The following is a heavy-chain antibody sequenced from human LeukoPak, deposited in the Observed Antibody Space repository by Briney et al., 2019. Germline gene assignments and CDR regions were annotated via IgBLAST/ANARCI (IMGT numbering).Heavy chain of an antibody. CDR1: GDSVSSNSAA. CDR3: AREGDEGYLFDY. D-gene: IGHD5-24*01. V-gene: IGHV6-1*01. J-gene: IGHJ4*02. CDR2: TNYRSKWYH. Sequence: SQTLSLTCAISGDSVSSNSAAWSWIRQSPSRGLEWPGRTNYRSKWYHDYAVFVKSRITINPDTSKNQFSLQLNSVTPEDTAVYYCAREGDEGYLFDYWGQGTLVTVSS.